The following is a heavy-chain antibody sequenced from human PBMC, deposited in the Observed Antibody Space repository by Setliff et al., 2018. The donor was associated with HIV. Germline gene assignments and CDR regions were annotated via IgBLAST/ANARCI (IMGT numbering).Heavy chain of an antibody. V-gene: IGHV4-39*07. CDR2: IYYSGST. J-gene: IGHJ3*02. CDR3: ARVQWDLLYVPDAFDI. CDR1: GDSISSSSYS. Sequence: PSETLSLTCTISGDSISSSSYSWGWIRQPPGKGLEWIGNIYYSGSTYYNPSLKSRVTISVDTSKNQFSLTLSSVTAADTAVYCCARVQWDLLYVPDAFDIWGQGIMVTVSS. D-gene: IGHD1-26*01.